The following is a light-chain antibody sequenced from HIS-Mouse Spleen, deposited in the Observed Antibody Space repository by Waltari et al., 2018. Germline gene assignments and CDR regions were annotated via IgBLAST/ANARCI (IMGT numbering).Light chain of an antibody. CDR3: CSYAGSSTWV. V-gene: IGLV2-23*01. J-gene: IGLJ3*02. Sequence: QSALTQPASVSGSPGQSITISCTGTSSDGGSYNLVSWYQHHPGKAPKLMIYEGSKRPSGVSNRFSGSKSGNTASLTISGLQAEDEADYYCCSYAGSSTWVFGGGTKLTVL. CDR1: SSDGGSYNL. CDR2: EGS.